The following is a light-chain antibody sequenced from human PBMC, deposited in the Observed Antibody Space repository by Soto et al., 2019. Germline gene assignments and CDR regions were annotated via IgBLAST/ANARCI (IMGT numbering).Light chain of an antibody. V-gene: IGKV1-5*03. CDR1: QSVSRY. CDR3: QQHNQCPLT. Sequence: DIQMTQSPSTLSASLGDRVTITCRASQSVSRYFAWYQQKPGKGPKFLIYQASSLESGVPSRFSGSGSGTEFTLTISSLQPDDFAAYYCQQHNQCPLTFGGGTKVEI. CDR2: QAS. J-gene: IGKJ4*01.